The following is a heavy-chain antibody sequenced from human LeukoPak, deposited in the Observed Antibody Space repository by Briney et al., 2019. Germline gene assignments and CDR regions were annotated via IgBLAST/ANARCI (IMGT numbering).Heavy chain of an antibody. Sequence: GGSLRLSCAASGFTFSSYEMNWVRQAPGKGLEWVSYISSSGSTIYYADSVKGRFTISRDNAKNSLYLQMNSLRAEDTAVYYCARDHSIRYFDWLSPGPYYYGMDVWGQGTTVTVSS. CDR3: ARDHSIRYFDWLSPGPYYYGMDV. D-gene: IGHD3-9*01. V-gene: IGHV3-48*03. CDR2: ISSSGSTI. CDR1: GFTFSSYE. J-gene: IGHJ6*02.